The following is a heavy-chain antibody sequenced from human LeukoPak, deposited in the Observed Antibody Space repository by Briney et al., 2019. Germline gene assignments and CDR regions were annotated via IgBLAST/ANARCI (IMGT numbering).Heavy chain of an antibody. J-gene: IGHJ4*02. CDR2: ISYDGSNK. CDR1: GFTFSSYA. CDR3: ARAGYSSSWYLLKADY. Sequence: PGGSLRLSCAASGFTFSSYAMHWVRQAPGKGLEWVAVISYDGSNKYYADSVKGRFTISRDNSKNTLYLQMNSLRAEDTAVYYCARAGYSSSWYLLKADYWGQGTLVTVSS. D-gene: IGHD6-13*01. V-gene: IGHV3-30-3*01.